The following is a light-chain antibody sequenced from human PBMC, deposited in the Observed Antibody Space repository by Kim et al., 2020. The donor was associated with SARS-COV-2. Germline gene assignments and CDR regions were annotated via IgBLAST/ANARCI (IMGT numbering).Light chain of an antibody. CDR1: QGISTY. J-gene: IGKJ1*01. V-gene: IGKV1D-16*01. CDR3: QQYNTYPRT. Sequence: DIQMTQSPSSLSASVGDTVTITCRASQGISTYLAWYQQKPEKAPKPLLYGASSLQSGVPSRFSGSGSGTDFTLTISSLQPEDFATYYCQQYNTYPRTFGQGTKVDIK. CDR2: GAS.